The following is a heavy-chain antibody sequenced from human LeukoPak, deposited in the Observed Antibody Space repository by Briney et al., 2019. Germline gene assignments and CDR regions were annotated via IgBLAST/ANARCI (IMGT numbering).Heavy chain of an antibody. V-gene: IGHV1-18*01. CDR2: ISAYNGNT. D-gene: IGHD6-13*01. CDR1: GYTFTSYG. Sequence: ASVKVSCKASGYTFTSYGISWVRQATGQGLEWMGWISAYNGNTNYAQKLQGRVTMTTDTSTSTAYMELRSLRSDDTAVYYCARSPCMAAVGMCRFDPWGQGTLVTVSS. J-gene: IGHJ5*02. CDR3: ARSPCMAAVGMCRFDP.